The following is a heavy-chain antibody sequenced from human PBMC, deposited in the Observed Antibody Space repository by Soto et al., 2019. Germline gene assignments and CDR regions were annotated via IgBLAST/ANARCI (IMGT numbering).Heavy chain of an antibody. J-gene: IGHJ4*02. CDR3: AREEKQLSRYGGDFDY. V-gene: IGHV4-61*01. Sequence: QVQLQESGPGLVKPSETLSLTCSVSDGSVNTGNYYWSWIRQPPGKGLEWIGHIYYIGTTNYNRSLKSRVTFYVDTYKNQFSLKVASVTAADTAVYFCAREEKQLSRYGGDFDYCGQGILVTVSS. CDR2: IYYIGTT. CDR1: DGSVNTGNYY. D-gene: IGHD3-16*01.